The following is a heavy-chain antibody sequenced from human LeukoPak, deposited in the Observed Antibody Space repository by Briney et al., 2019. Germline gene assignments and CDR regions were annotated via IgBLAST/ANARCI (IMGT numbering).Heavy chain of an antibody. CDR3: ARVIRAALGKGYFDY. CDR1: GFIFSTYA. D-gene: IGHD6-13*01. Sequence: GGSLRLSCAASGFIFSTYALSWVRQAPGKGLEWASSISGSGGSTYHADSVKGRFTISRDSSKNTLYLQMNSLRAEDTAIYYCARVIRAALGKGYFDYCGQGTLVTVSS. J-gene: IGHJ4*02. V-gene: IGHV3-23*01. CDR2: ISGSGGST.